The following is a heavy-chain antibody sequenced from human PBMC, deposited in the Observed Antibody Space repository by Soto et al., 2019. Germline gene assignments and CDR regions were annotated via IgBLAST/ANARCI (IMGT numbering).Heavy chain of an antibody. CDR2: IYWDDDK. J-gene: IGHJ2*01. CDR1: GFSLSTSGVG. D-gene: IGHD3-22*01. V-gene: IGHV2-5*02. CDR3: AHKPYYYDSSGYRLDWYFDL. Sequence: QITLKESGPTLVKPTQTLTLTCTFSGFSLSTSGVGVGWIRQPPGKALEWLALIYWDDDKRYSPSLKSRLTITKDTSKNQVVLTMTNMDPVDTATYYCAHKPYYYDSSGYRLDWYFDLWGRGTLVTVSS.